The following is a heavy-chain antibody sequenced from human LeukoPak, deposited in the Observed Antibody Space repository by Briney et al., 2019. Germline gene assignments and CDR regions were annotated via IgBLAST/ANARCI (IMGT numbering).Heavy chain of an antibody. CDR3: ATSGSYSHFYFDY. CDR2: IIPIFGTA. D-gene: IGHD1-26*01. J-gene: IGHJ4*02. V-gene: IGHV1-69*05. Sequence: SVKVSCKASGGTFSSYAISWVRQAPGQGLEWMGGIIPIFGTANYAQKFQGRVTITTDESTSTAYMELSSLRSEDMAVYYCATSGSYSHFYFDYWGQGTLVTVSS. CDR1: GGTFSSYA.